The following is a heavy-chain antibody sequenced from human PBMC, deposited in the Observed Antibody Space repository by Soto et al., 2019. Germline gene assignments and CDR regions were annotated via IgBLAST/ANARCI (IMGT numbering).Heavy chain of an antibody. J-gene: IGHJ4*02. Sequence: GGSLRLSCAASGFTFSNHGISWVRQAPEKGLEWLSAISGGSTSTYYADSVKGRFTISRDNSKNTLYLQMNNLRAEDTAVYYCAKNHLIIPPVGLVRGPPPYLDNWDPETLVTVFS. D-gene: IGHD1-26*01. CDR2: ISGGSTST. V-gene: IGHV3-23*01. CDR3: AKNHLIIPPVGLVRGPPPYLDN. CDR1: GFTFSNHG.